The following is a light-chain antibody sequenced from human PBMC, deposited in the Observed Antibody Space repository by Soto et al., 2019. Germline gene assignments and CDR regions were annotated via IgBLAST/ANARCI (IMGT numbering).Light chain of an antibody. J-gene: IGKJ1*01. CDR2: AAS. CDR1: QSISSY. CDR3: QQYYSYPRT. Sequence: DIQMTQSPSSLSASVGDRVTITCRASQSISSYLNWYQQKPGKAPKLLIYAASSLQSGVPSRFSGSGSGTDFTLTIGSLQPEDFATYYCQQYYSYPRTFGQGTKVDIK. V-gene: IGKV1-39*01.